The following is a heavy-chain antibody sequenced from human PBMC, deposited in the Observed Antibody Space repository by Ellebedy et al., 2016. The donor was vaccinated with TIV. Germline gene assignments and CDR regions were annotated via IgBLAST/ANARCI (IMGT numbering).Heavy chain of an antibody. D-gene: IGHD3-22*01. V-gene: IGHV5-51*01. CDR1: GYSFTSYW. J-gene: IGHJ4*02. Sequence: GESLKISCKGSGYSFTSYWIAWVRQMPGKGLEWMGIIYPGDSDTRYSPSFQGQVTISADKSISTAYLQWSSLKASDTAMYYCARQLDYYDSSGYSKYYFDYWGQGTQVTVSS. CDR2: IYPGDSDT. CDR3: ARQLDYYDSSGYSKYYFDY.